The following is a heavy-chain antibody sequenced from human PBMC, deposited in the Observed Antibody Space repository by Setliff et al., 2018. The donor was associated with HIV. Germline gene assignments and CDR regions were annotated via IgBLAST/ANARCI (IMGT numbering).Heavy chain of an antibody. D-gene: IGHD6-19*01. CDR3: ARRSGWSLDY. CDR2: IIHSGST. V-gene: IGHV4-34*12. CDR1: GGSFSGYY. Sequence: SETLSLTCAVYGGSFSGYYWSWIRQPPGKGLEWIGEIIHSGSTNYIPSLKSRVTISVDTSKNQFSLKLSSVTAADTAVYYCARRSGWSLDYWGQGTLVTVSS. J-gene: IGHJ4*02.